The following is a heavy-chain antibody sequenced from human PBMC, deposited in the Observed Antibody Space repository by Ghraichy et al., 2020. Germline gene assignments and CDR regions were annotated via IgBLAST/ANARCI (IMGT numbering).Heavy chain of an antibody. Sequence: SETLSLTCAVYGGSFSGYYWSWIRQPPGKGLEWIGEINHSGSTNYNPSLKSRVTISVDTSKNQFSLKLSSVTAADTAVYYCARGVCSGGSCYSGFSWYFDLWGRGTLVTVSS. D-gene: IGHD2-15*01. CDR3: ARGVCSGGSCYSGFSWYFDL. CDR2: INHSGST. J-gene: IGHJ2*01. V-gene: IGHV4-34*01. CDR1: GGSFSGYY.